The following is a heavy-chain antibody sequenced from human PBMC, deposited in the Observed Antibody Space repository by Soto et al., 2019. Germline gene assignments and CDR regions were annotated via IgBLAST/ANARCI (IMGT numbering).Heavy chain of an antibody. Sequence: GGSLRLSCAGSGFTFSSYAMSWVRQAPGKGLEGVSVISGSGGSTYYADSVKGRFTISRDNSKNTLYLQMNSLKASDTAMYYCARHRIYWKVVNWGQGTLVTVSS. D-gene: IGHD1-1*01. CDR1: GFTFSSYA. CDR2: ISGSGGST. CDR3: ARHRIYWKVVN. J-gene: IGHJ4*02. V-gene: IGHV3-23*01.